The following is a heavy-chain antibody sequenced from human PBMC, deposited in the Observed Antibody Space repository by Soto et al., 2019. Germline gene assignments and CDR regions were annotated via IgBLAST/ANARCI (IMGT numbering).Heavy chain of an antibody. CDR2: IIPMFGTA. V-gene: IGHV1-69*13. J-gene: IGHJ4*02. Sequence: ASVKVSCKVSGYTFTSYGISWVRQATGQGLEWMGGIIPMFGTANYAQKFQGRVTITADESTNTGYMELRSLISEDTAVNYCARGVLSDSGTCYWGRGTLVTVSS. CDR3: ARGVLSDSGTCY. CDR1: GYTFTSYG. D-gene: IGHD2-15*01.